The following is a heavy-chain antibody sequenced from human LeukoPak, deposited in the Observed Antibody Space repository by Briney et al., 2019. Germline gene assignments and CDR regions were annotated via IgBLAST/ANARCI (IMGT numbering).Heavy chain of an antibody. CDR2: IYYSGST. Sequence: SETLSLTCTVSGGSISSSSYYWGWIRQPPGKGLEWIGSIYYSGSTYYNPSLKSRVTISVDTSKNQFSLKLSSVTAADTAVYYCARLLRWIAAFDYWGQGTLVTVSS. V-gene: IGHV4-39*01. J-gene: IGHJ4*02. D-gene: IGHD5-12*01. CDR3: ARLLRWIAAFDY. CDR1: GGSISSSSYY.